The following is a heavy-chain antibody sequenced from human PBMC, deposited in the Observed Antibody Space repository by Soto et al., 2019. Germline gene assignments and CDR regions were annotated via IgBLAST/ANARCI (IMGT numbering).Heavy chain of an antibody. V-gene: IGHV1-18*01. D-gene: IGHD3-10*01. Sequence: ASVKVSCKASGYTFTSYGISWVRQAPGQGLEWMGWISAYNGNTNYAQKLQGRVTMTTDTSTSTAYMELRSLRSDDTAVYYCARDRARWDYYYGMDVWGQGTTVTVSS. CDR1: GYTFTSYG. J-gene: IGHJ6*02. CDR2: ISAYNGNT. CDR3: ARDRARWDYYYGMDV.